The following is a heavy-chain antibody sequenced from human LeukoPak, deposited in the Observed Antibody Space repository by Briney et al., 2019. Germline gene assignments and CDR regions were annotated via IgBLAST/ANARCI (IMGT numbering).Heavy chain of an antibody. V-gene: IGHV3-7*03. CDR3: ARGQFRGYSYGQTDY. Sequence: GGSLRLSCEASGFTFSSYWMSWVRQAPGKGLEWVANIRTDGSEKYYVDSVKGRFTISRDNAKNSLYLQMNSLRAEDTAVYYCARGQFRGYSYGQTDYWGQGTLVTVSS. CDR2: IRTDGSEK. CDR1: GFTFSSYW. D-gene: IGHD5-18*01. J-gene: IGHJ4*02.